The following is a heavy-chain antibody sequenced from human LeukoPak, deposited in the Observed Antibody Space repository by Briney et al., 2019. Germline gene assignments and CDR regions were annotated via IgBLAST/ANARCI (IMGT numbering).Heavy chain of an antibody. CDR1: GGSISSYH. Sequence: SETLFLTCTVSGGSISSYHWSWIRQPAGKGREWIGRIYTSGSTNYNPSPKSRVTMSVDTSKNQCSLRVSSVTAADTAVYYCARSLLWFGELNAFDSWGQGTMVTVSS. V-gene: IGHV4-4*07. CDR2: IYTSGST. J-gene: IGHJ3*02. D-gene: IGHD3-10*01. CDR3: ARSLLWFGELNAFDS.